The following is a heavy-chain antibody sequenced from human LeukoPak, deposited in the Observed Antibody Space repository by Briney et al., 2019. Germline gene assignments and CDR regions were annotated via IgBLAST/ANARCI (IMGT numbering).Heavy chain of an antibody. V-gene: IGHV4-38-2*02. CDR1: GYPISSGYY. D-gene: IGHD1-1*01. Sequence: SETLSLTCTVSGYPISSGYYWSWLRQPPGKELEWTGIIYHNGKTYYTQSLTDRVTMSLDASSKQFSLKVSPVTAADTAVYYCARPRHNIVYFYYMDVWGKGTTVTVSS. CDR2: IYHNGKT. J-gene: IGHJ6*03. CDR3: ARPRHNIVYFYYMDV.